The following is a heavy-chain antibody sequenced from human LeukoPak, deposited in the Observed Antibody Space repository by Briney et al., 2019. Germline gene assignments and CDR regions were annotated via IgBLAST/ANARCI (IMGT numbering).Heavy chain of an antibody. J-gene: IGHJ6*03. Sequence: SETLSLTCTVSGGSISSGSYYWSWIRQPAGTGLEWLGRIYTSGSTNYNPSLKSRVTISVDTSKNQFSLKLSSVTAADTAVYYCARGIAAAGKYYYYYYMDVWGKGTTVTVSS. V-gene: IGHV4-61*02. CDR2: IYTSGST. CDR3: ARGIAAAGKYYYYYYMDV. D-gene: IGHD6-13*01. CDR1: GGSISSGSYY.